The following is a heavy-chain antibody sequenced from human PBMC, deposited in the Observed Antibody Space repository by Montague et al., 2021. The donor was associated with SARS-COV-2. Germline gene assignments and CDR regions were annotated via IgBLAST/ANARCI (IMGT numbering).Heavy chain of an antibody. D-gene: IGHD5-18*01. CDR1: GGSFSGYY. Sequence: SETLSLCCVVYGGSFSGYYWSWIRQPPGKGLEWIGEINHSGSTNYNTSLKSRVTISVDTSKKQFSLRLNSVTAADTAVYYCARGGGYSYGALDYWGQGTLVTVSS. CDR3: ARGGGYSYGALDY. CDR2: INHSGST. J-gene: IGHJ4*02. V-gene: IGHV4-34*01.